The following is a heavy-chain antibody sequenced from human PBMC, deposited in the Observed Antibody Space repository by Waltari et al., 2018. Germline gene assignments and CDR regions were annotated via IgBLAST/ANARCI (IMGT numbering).Heavy chain of an antibody. Sequence: QLQESGPGLAMSSGILSLSCAASGASVTSANWWSWVRQSPEMGLELIGQARSSGKTNYSPSFASRVSTSLDAANDHFSLKVTSATAADRAVYYYARDRGRIIYIYVWGPGTLVTVTP. CDR2: ARSSGKT. J-gene: IGHJ4*02. V-gene: IGHV4-4*02. CDR1: GASVTSANW. CDR3: ARDRGRIIYIYV. D-gene: IGHD2-15*01.